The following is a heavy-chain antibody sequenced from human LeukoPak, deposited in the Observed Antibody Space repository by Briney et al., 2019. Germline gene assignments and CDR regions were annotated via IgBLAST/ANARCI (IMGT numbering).Heavy chain of an antibody. J-gene: IGHJ4*02. D-gene: IGHD3-3*01. V-gene: IGHV4-59*01. CDR1: GGSISSYY. CDR2: IYYSGST. Sequence: PSETLSLTCTVSGGSISSYYWSWIRQPPGEGLEWIGYIYYSGSTNYNPSLKSRVTISVDTSKNQFSLKLSSVTAADTAVYYCARSRITIFGVVRYYFDYWGQGTLVTVSP. CDR3: ARSRITIFGVVRYYFDY.